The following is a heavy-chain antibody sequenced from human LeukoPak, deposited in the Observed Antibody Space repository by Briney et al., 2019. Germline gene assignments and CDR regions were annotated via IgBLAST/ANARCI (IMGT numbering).Heavy chain of an antibody. V-gene: IGHV1-2*02. Sequence: GALVKVSCKASGYTFTGYYMHWVRQAPGQGLEWMGWINPNSGGTNYAQKFQGRVTMTRDTPISTAYMELSRLRSDDTAVYYCARPYDYVWGSYRSPDNAFDIWGQGTMVTVSS. CDR3: ARPYDYVWGSYRSPDNAFDI. D-gene: IGHD3-16*02. CDR1: GYTFTGYY. J-gene: IGHJ3*02. CDR2: INPNSGGT.